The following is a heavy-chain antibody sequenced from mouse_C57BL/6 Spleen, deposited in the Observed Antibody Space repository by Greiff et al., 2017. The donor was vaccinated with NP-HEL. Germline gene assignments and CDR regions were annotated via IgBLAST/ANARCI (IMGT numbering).Heavy chain of an antibody. V-gene: IGHV5-9*01. Sequence: EVKLVESGGGLVKPGGSLKLSCAASGFTFSSYTMSWVRQTPEKRLEWVATISGGGGNTYYPDSVKGRFTISRDNAKNTLYLQMSSLRSEDTALDYCARQYGSSPYYYAMDYWGQGTSVTVSS. CDR1: GFTFSSYT. CDR3: ARQYGSSPYYYAMDY. CDR2: ISGGGGNT. J-gene: IGHJ4*01. D-gene: IGHD1-1*01.